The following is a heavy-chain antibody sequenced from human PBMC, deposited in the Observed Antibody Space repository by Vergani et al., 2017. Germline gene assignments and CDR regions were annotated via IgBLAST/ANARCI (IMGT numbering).Heavy chain of an antibody. J-gene: IGHJ3*02. CDR1: GFTFSSYG. V-gene: IGHV3-30*18. CDR3: AKTKGIAVAGAAFDI. D-gene: IGHD6-19*01. Sequence: QVQLVESGGGVVQPGRSLRLSCAASGFTFSSYGMHWVRQAPGKGLEWVAVISYDGSNKYYADSVKGRFTISRDNSKNRLYLQMNSLRAEDTAVYYCAKTKGIAVAGAAFDIWGQGTMVTVSS. CDR2: ISYDGSNK.